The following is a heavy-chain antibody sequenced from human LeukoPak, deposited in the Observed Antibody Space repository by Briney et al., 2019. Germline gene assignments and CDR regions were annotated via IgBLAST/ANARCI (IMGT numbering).Heavy chain of an antibody. J-gene: IGHJ5*02. CDR1: GFTFRNNY. Sequence: PGGSLRLSXAPSGFTFRNNYMDWVRQAPGKGLEWVGRIKNRDNSLATEYAASVKGRFIISRDDSKDSLYLQMNSLKAEDTAIYYCTREFYYKFDIWGQRTLVTVSS. CDR2: IKNRDNSLAT. V-gene: IGHV3-72*01. D-gene: IGHD3-10*01. CDR3: TREFYYKFDI.